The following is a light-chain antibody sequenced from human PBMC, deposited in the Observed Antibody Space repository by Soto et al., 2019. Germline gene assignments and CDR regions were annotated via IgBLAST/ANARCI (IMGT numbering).Light chain of an antibody. Sequence: DIQMTQSPSTLSASVGDRVTITCRASQSISSWLAWYQQRPGRAPEVLIYDASSLESGVPSRFSGSGSGTEFTLTISSLQPDDFATDYCQQYNSYPVTFGGGTKVEIK. V-gene: IGKV1-5*01. CDR1: QSISSW. J-gene: IGKJ4*01. CDR3: QQYNSYPVT. CDR2: DAS.